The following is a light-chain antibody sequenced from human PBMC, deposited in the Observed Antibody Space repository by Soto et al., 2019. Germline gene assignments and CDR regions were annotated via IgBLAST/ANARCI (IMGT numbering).Light chain of an antibody. CDR1: SSDVGGYNY. Sequence: QSALTQPASVSGSPGQSITISCTGTSSDVGGYNYVSWYQHHPGKAPKLMVYEVSNRPSGVSNRFSGSKSGNTASLTISGLQDEDEADFSCTSYTASSTYVFGTGTKLTV. CDR2: EVS. CDR3: TSYTASSTYV. J-gene: IGLJ1*01. V-gene: IGLV2-14*01.